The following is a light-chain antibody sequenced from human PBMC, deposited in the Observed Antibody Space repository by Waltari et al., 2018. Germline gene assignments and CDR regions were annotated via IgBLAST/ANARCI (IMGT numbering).Light chain of an antibody. CDR3: QQYGSSPET. Sequence: EIVLTQSPGTLSLSPGERAILSCRASQSVTSNYLAWYQQRPGQAPRLLIYAAPSRATGIPGRFSGSGSDTDFALTISRLEPEDFAVYYCQQYGSSPETFGQGTKREIK. CDR2: AAP. V-gene: IGKV3-20*01. J-gene: IGKJ2*01. CDR1: QSVTSNY.